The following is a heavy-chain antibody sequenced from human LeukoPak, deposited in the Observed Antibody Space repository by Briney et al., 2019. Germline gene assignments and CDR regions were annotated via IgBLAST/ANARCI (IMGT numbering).Heavy chain of an antibody. CDR2: INHSGST. CDR3: ARAPTLGGQLVRDFDY. CDR1: GGSFSGYY. D-gene: IGHD6-13*01. Sequence: SETLSLTCAVYGGSFSGYYWSWIRQPPGKGLEWIGEINHSGSTNYNPSLKGRVTISVDTSKNQFSLKLSSVTAADTAVYYCARAPTLGGQLVRDFDYWGQGTLVTVSS. V-gene: IGHV4-34*01. J-gene: IGHJ4*02.